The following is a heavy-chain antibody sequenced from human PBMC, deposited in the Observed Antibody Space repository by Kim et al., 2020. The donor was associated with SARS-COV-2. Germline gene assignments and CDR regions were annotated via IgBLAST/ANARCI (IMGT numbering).Heavy chain of an antibody. V-gene: IGHV3-74*01. J-gene: IGHJ4*02. CDR2: ITSDGSVS. CDR3: ARDGRYNFDY. CDR1: GFAFRDAW. Sequence: GGSLRLSCAASGFAFRDAWMHWVRQTPGKGLEWVSRITSDGSVSYADPVRGRFTISRDNAKNTLYLQMGSLRVEDTAVYYCARDGRYNFDYWGQGTRVTV. D-gene: IGHD3-10*01.